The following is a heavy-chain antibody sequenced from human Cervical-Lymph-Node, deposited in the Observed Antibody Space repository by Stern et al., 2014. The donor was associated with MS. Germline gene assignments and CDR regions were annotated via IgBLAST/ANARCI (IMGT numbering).Heavy chain of an antibody. D-gene: IGHD1-26*01. CDR1: GFTFNNSA. V-gene: IGHV1-58*01. Sequence: MQLVESGPEGRKPGTSVKVSCTASGFTFNNSAVQWVRQARGQRLEWIGWIVVGSGNTIYAQQFQERVTISRDMSTNTAYMALSSLRSEDTAVYYCATGILGAIAHWGQGSLVTVSS. CDR3: ATGILGAIAH. J-gene: IGHJ4*02. CDR2: IVVGSGNT.